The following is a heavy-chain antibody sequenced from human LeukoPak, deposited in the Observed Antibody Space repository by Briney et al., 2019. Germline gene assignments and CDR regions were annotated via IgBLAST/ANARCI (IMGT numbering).Heavy chain of an antibody. Sequence: SETLSLTCTVSGYSISNGYYWGWIRQSPGKGLEWIASIYHSGNSYYNPSLKSRIAISIDTSKNQFSLKLNSVTAADTAVYYCASNLYASGGYFAYWGQGILVTVSS. CDR2: IYHSGNS. V-gene: IGHV4-38-2*02. J-gene: IGHJ4*02. D-gene: IGHD3-10*01. CDR3: ASNLYASGGYFAY. CDR1: GYSISNGYY.